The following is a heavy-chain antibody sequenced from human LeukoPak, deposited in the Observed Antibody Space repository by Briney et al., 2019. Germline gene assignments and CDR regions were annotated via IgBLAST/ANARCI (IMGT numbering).Heavy chain of an antibody. J-gene: IGHJ4*02. CDR2: ISSSGSTI. D-gene: IGHD1-26*01. CDR3: ARSGIVGATSYFDY. Sequence: GGSLRLSCAASGSTFSDYYMSWIRQAPGKGLEWVSYISSSGSTIYYADSVKGRFTISRDNAKNSLYLQMNSLRAEDTAVYYCARSGIVGATSYFDYWGQGTLVTVSS. V-gene: IGHV3-11*01. CDR1: GSTFSDYY.